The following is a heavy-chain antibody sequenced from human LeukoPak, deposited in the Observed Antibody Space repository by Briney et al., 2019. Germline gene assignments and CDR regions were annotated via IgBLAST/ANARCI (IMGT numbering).Heavy chain of an antibody. CDR1: GFTFSSYG. V-gene: IGHV3-30*02. D-gene: IGHD2-2*01. Sequence: GGSLRLSCEASGFTFSSYGMHWVRQAPGKGLEWVAFIRYDGSNKYYADSVKGRFTISRDNSKNTLYLQMNSLRAEDTAVYYCANLLGYCSSTSCGYDYWGQGTLVTVSS. J-gene: IGHJ4*02. CDR2: IRYDGSNK. CDR3: ANLLGYCSSTSCGYDY.